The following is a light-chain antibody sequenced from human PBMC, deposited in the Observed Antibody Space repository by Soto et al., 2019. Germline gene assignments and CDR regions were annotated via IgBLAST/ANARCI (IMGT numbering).Light chain of an antibody. V-gene: IGKV3-15*01. CDR2: GAS. Sequence: EIVMTQSPAALSESPGERATLFCRASQSVRSNFLAWYQQKPGQAPRLLIYGASTRATGVPGRFSGSGSETEFTLTISSLQPEDFVVYYCQQYSAWPLTFGGGTKVEIK. CDR3: QQYSAWPLT. J-gene: IGKJ4*01. CDR1: QSVRSN.